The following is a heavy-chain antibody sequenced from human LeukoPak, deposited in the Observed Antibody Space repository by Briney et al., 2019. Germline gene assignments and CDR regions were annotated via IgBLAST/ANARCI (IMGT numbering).Heavy chain of an antibody. D-gene: IGHD4-17*01. J-gene: IGHJ3*02. V-gene: IGHV3-30*02. CDR2: IRYDGSNK. CDR3: AREGALTVTKDAFDI. CDR1: GFTFSSYG. Sequence: PGGSLRLSCAASGFTFSSYGMHWVRQAPGKGLEWVAFIRYDGSNKYYADSVKGRFTISRDNSKNTLYLHVNSLRPEDTAVYYCAREGALTVTKDAFDIWGQGTMVTVSS.